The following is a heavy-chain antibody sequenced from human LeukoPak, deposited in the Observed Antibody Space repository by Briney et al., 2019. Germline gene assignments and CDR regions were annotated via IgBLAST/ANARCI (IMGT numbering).Heavy chain of an antibody. D-gene: IGHD3-22*01. V-gene: IGHV1-18*01. CDR2: ISAYNGNT. J-gene: IGHJ4*02. CDR1: GYTFTSYG. CDR3: ARGSLGTHYYDSSGYGD. Sequence: EASVKVSCKASGYTFTSYGISWVRQAPGQGLEWMGWISAYNGNTNYAQKLQGRVTMTTDTSTSTAYMGLRSLRSDDTAVYYCARGSLGTHYYDSSGYGDWGQGTLVTVSS.